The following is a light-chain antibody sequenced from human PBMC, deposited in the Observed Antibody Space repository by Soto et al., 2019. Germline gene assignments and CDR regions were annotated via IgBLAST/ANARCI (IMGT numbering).Light chain of an antibody. Sequence: EIVLTQSPGTLSLSPGERATLSCRASQSVSSSYLAWYQQKPGQAPRLLIYGASSRATGIPDRFSGSGSGTDLTLTISGLEPEDFAVYYCQHYGSSLLFTFGPGTKVDIK. CDR3: QHYGSSLLFT. CDR2: GAS. J-gene: IGKJ3*01. CDR1: QSVSSSY. V-gene: IGKV3-20*01.